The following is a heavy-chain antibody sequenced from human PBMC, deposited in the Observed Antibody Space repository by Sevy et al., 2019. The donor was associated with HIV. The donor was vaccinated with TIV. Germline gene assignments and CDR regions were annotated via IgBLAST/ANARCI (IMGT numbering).Heavy chain of an antibody. D-gene: IGHD3-3*01. CDR1: GDSVSTDSAA. CDR3: ARAGITMFGLVVFSLDV. J-gene: IGHJ6*02. V-gene: IGHV6-1*01. Sequence: KQSQTLSLTCDISGDSVSTDSAAWVWLRQSPSRGLEWLGRAYFRSAWFIDYGVSVKSRITINPDASKNQVSLHLKSVTPEDTAVYYCARAGITMFGLVVFSLDVWGQGTTVTVSS. CDR2: AYFRSAWFI.